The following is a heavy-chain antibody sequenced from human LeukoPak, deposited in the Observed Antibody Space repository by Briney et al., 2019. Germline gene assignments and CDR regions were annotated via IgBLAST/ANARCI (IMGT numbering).Heavy chain of an antibody. CDR2: ISYDGSNI. CDR1: GFTFSSYG. D-gene: IGHD2-15*01. V-gene: IGHV3-30*03. Sequence: GSLRLSCAASGFTFSSYGMHWVRQAPGKGLEWVAVISYDGSNIYYADSVKGRFTISRDNSKNTLFLQMNSLRADDTAVYYCATGCSGGSCYGYFQHWGQGTLVTVSS. CDR3: ATGCSGGSCYGYFQH. J-gene: IGHJ1*01.